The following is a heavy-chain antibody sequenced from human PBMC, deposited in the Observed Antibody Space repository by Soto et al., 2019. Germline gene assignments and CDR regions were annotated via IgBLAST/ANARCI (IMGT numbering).Heavy chain of an antibody. J-gene: IGHJ3*02. D-gene: IGHD2-8*01. Sequence: SETLSLTCAVDGGSFIGYYWSWIRQPPGKGLEWIGEINHSGSTNYNPSLKSRVTISVDTSKNQFSLKLSSVTAADTAVYYCARSRSGYCTNGVCPRRAFDIWGQGTMVTVSS. V-gene: IGHV4-34*01. CDR3: ARSRSGYCTNGVCPRRAFDI. CDR1: GGSFIGYY. CDR2: INHSGST.